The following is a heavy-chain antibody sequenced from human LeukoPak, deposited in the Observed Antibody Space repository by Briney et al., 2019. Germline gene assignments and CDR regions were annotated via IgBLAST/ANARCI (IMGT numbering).Heavy chain of an antibody. D-gene: IGHD2-8*01. CDR1: GYTFTGYY. CDR3: ARDRCTNGVCRFKLDY. CDR2: INPNSGGT. J-gene: IGHJ4*02. V-gene: IGHV1-2*02. Sequence: ASVKVSCKASGYTFTGYYMHWVRQAPGQGLEWMGWINPNSGGTNYAQKFQGRVTMTRDTSISTAYMELSRLRSDDTAVYYCARDRCTNGVCRFKLDYWGQGTLVTVSS.